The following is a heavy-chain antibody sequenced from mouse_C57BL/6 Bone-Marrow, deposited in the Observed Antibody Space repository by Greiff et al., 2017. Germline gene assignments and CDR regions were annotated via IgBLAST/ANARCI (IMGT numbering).Heavy chain of an antibody. CDR1: GFTFSDYG. V-gene: IGHV5-17*01. CDR3: ATGAVDY. Sequence: DVQLVESGGGLVKPGGSLKLSCAASGFTFSDYGMHWVRQAPEKGLEWVAYISSGSSTIYYADTVKGRFTISRDNAKNTLFLQMTGLRSEDTAMYYCATGAVDYWGQGTTLTVSS. CDR2: ISSGSSTI. J-gene: IGHJ2*01.